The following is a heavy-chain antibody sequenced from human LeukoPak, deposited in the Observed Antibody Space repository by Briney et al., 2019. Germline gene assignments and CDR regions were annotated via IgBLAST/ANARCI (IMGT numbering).Heavy chain of an antibody. V-gene: IGHV3-33*01. CDR3: ARDREARGWFDY. CDR1: GFTFSSYG. Sequence: GGSLRLSCAASGFTFSSYGMHWVRQAPGKGLEWVAVIWYDGSNKYYADSVKGRFTISRDNSKNTLYLQMNSLRAEDTAVYYCARDREARGWFDYWGQGTLVTVSS. CDR2: IWYDGSNK. J-gene: IGHJ4*02. D-gene: IGHD6-19*01.